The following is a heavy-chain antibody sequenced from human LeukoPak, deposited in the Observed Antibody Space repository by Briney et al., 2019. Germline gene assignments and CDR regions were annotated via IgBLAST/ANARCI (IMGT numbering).Heavy chain of an antibody. V-gene: IGHV1-69*05. D-gene: IGHD6-6*01. Sequence: GASVKVSCKASGGTFSSYAISWVRQAPGQGLEWMGGIIPIFGTANYAQKFQGRVTITTDESTSTAYMELSSLGSEDTAVYYCASGDSSSFFDYWGQGTLVTVSS. CDR1: GGTFSSYA. CDR2: IIPIFGTA. CDR3: ASGDSSSFFDY. J-gene: IGHJ4*02.